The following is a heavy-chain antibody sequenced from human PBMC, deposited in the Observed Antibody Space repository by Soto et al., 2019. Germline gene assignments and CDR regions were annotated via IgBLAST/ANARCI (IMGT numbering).Heavy chain of an antibody. CDR3: AKATNFGLGTNYNNNYGMDV. CDR1: GFTFSSYV. D-gene: IGHD3-3*01. CDR2: ISGSGSST. J-gene: IGHJ6*02. Sequence: GSLRLSCAGSGFTFSSYVMTWVRQAPGKGLEWVSGISGSGSSTYYADSVKGRFTVSRDNSKNTLYLEMNSLRADDTAVYYCAKATNFGLGTNYNNNYGMDVWGQGTTVTVSS. V-gene: IGHV3-23*01.